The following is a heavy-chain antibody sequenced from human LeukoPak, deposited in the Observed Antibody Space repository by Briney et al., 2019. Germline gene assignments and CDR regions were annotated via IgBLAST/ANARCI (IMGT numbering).Heavy chain of an antibody. Sequence: GGSLRLSCAASGFTFSNYAMSWVRQAPGKGLEWVSAISGRDGSTYYAGSVKGRFTFSRDNSKNTLYLQMNSLRGEDTAVYYCAKIGYSYGNDAFDIWGQGTMVTVSS. CDR2: ISGRDGST. CDR1: GFTFSNYA. V-gene: IGHV3-23*01. CDR3: AKIGYSYGNDAFDI. J-gene: IGHJ3*02. D-gene: IGHD5-18*01.